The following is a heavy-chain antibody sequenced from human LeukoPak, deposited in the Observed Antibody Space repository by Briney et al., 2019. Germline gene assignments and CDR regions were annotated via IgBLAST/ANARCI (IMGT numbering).Heavy chain of an antibody. V-gene: IGHV3-53*01. Sequence: PGGSLRLSCAASGFTVSSNYMSWARLAPGKGLEWVSIIYNSGSTYYADSVKGRFTISRDNSRNTLYLQMNGLRAEDTAVYYCATRSQPDYYYGMDVWGQGTTVTVSS. D-gene: IGHD5-18*01. CDR1: GFTVSSNY. J-gene: IGHJ6*02. CDR3: ATRSQPDYYYGMDV. CDR2: IYNSGST.